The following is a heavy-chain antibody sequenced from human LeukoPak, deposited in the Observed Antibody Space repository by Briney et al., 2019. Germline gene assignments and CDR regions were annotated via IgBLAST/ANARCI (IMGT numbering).Heavy chain of an antibody. J-gene: IGHJ6*03. D-gene: IGHD3-22*01. CDR3: ARGYYDSSGYYYYYYYMDV. CDR1: GGSISSYY. CDR2: IYYSGST. V-gene: IGHV4-59*01. Sequence: PSETLSLTCTVSGGSISSYYWSWIRQPPGKGLEWIGYIYYSGSTNYNPSLKSRVTISVDTSKNQFSLKLSSVTAADTAVYYCARGYYDSSGYYYYYYYMDVWGKGTTVTISS.